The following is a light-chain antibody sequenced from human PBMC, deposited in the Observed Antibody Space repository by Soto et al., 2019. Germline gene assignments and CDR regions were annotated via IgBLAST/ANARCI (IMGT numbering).Light chain of an antibody. CDR1: QGISSY. CDR2: AAS. Sequence: IHLTQAPSSLSASLGDRVTSTFLASQGISSYLAWYQQKPGKAPKLLIYAASTLQSGVPSRFSGSGSGTEFTLTISSLQPDDFATYYCQHYNSYSEAFGQGTKVAI. V-gene: IGKV1-9*01. J-gene: IGKJ1*01. CDR3: QHYNSYSEA.